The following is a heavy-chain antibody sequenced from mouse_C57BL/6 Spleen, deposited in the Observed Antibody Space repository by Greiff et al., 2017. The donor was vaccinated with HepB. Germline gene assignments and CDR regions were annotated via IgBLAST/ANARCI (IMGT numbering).Heavy chain of an antibody. CDR1: GYAFTNYL. CDR2: INPGSGGT. CDR3: ARRTDY. J-gene: IGHJ2*01. V-gene: IGHV1-54*01. Sequence: VKLMESGAELVRPGTSVKVSCKASGYAFTNYLIEWVKQRPGQGLEWIGVINPGSGGTNYNEKFKGKATLTADKSSSNAYMQLSSLTSEDSAVYFCARRTDYWGQGTTLTVSS.